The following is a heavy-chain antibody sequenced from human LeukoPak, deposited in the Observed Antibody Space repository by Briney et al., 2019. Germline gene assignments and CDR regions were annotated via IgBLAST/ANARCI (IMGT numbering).Heavy chain of an antibody. J-gene: IGHJ3*02. CDR1: GYTYTGYY. Sequence: ASVKVSCKASGYTYTGYYMHWVRQAPGQGLEWMGWINPNSGGTNYAQKFQGRVTMTRDTSISTAYMELSRLRSDDTAVYYCASYDYYDSSGYVAFDIWGQGTMVTVSS. CDR3: ASYDYYDSSGYVAFDI. CDR2: INPNSGGT. V-gene: IGHV1-2*02. D-gene: IGHD3-22*01.